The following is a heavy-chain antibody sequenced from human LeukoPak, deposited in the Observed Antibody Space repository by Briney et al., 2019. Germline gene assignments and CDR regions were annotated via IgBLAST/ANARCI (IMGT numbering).Heavy chain of an antibody. Sequence: PSETLSLTCTVSGGSISSGSYYWSWIRQPAGEGLEWIGRIYTSGSTNYNPSLKSRVTISVDTSKNQFSLKLNSVTAADTAVYYCARQPRGRDGYNFAYFDYWGQGTLVTVSS. D-gene: IGHD5-24*01. J-gene: IGHJ4*02. CDR2: IYTSGST. V-gene: IGHV4-61*02. CDR3: ARQPRGRDGYNFAYFDY. CDR1: GGSISSGSYY.